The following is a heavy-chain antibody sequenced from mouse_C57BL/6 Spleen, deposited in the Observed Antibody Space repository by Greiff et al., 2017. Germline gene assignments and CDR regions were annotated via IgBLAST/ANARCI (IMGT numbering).Heavy chain of an antibody. D-gene: IGHD1-1*01. CDR1: GFTFSDYY. V-gene: IGHV5-12*01. Sequence: EVKLMESGGGLVQPGGSLKLSCAASGFTFSDYYMYWVRQTPEKRLEWVAYISNGGGSTYYPDTVKGRFTISRDNAKNTLYLQMSRLQSEDTAMYYCARRGITTVVPWYFDVWGTGTTVTVAS. CDR3: ARRGITTVVPWYFDV. J-gene: IGHJ1*03. CDR2: ISNGGGST.